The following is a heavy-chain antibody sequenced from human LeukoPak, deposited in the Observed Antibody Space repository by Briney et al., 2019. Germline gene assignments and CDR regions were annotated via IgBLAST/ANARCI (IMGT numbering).Heavy chain of an antibody. Sequence: PGGSLRLSCTACGFTFRSYDMSWVRQAPGKGLEWVSPISGGGGGTYYTDSVKGRFTISRDNSKNTLYLQMNSLRAEDTAVYYCARSGNYYSFDYWGQGTLVTVSS. CDR2: ISGGGGGT. V-gene: IGHV3-23*01. CDR1: GFTFRSYD. D-gene: IGHD1-26*01. J-gene: IGHJ4*02. CDR3: ARSGNYYSFDY.